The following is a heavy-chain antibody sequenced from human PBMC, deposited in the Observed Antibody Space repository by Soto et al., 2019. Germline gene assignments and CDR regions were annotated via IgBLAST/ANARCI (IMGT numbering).Heavy chain of an antibody. CDR3: ARGLVHLFGSSFGYYYYYGMDV. CDR2: INHSGST. J-gene: IGHJ6*02. V-gene: IGHV4-34*01. CDR1: GGSFSGYY. D-gene: IGHD3-10*01. Sequence: QVQLQQWGAGLLKPSETLSLTCAVYGGSFSGYYWSWIRQPPGKGLEWIGEINHSGSTNYNPSLKSRVTISVDTSKNQFSLKLSSVTAADTAVYYCARGLVHLFGSSFGYYYYYGMDVWGQGTTVTVSS.